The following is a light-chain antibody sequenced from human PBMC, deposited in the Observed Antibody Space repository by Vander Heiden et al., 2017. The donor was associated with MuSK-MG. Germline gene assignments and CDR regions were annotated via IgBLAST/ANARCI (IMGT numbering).Light chain of an antibody. CDR1: NIGSKR. CDR3: QVWDSNTDHWV. Sequence: SYVLTQPPSVSVAPGQTARITCGGNNIGSKRVHWYQQKAGQAPVLVVHDDRDRPSGIPERFSGSNSGNTATLTISRVEAGEEADYYCQVWDSNTDHWVFGGGTKLTVL. CDR2: DDR. V-gene: IGLV3-21*02. J-gene: IGLJ3*02.